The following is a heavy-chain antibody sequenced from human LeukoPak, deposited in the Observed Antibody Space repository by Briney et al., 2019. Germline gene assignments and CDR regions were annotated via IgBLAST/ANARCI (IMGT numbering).Heavy chain of an antibody. Sequence: NSSETLSLTCTVSGGSISSYYWSWIRQPPGKGLEWIGYIYYSGSTNYNPSLKSRVTISVDTSKNQFSLKLGSVTAADTAVYYCAGDTANFDYWGQGTLVTVSS. V-gene: IGHV4-59*01. J-gene: IGHJ4*02. D-gene: IGHD5-18*01. CDR1: GGSISSYY. CDR3: AGDTANFDY. CDR2: IYYSGST.